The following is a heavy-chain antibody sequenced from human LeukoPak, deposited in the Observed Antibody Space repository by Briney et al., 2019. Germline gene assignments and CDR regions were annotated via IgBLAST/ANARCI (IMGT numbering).Heavy chain of an antibody. Sequence: SETLSLTCAVSGGSISSSNWWSWVRPPPGKGLEWIGYIYSSGSTNYNPSLKSRVTISVDRSKNQFSLNLSSVTAADTAVYYCAREYYGSSGYYNDYWGQGALVTVSS. J-gene: IGHJ4*02. CDR2: IYSSGST. D-gene: IGHD3-22*01. V-gene: IGHV4-4*02. CDR1: GGSISSSNW. CDR3: AREYYGSSGYYNDY.